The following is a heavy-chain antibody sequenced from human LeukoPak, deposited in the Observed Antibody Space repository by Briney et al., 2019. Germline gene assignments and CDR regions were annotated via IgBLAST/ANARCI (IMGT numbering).Heavy chain of an antibody. D-gene: IGHD1-14*01. CDR1: GGSISSGSYY. Sequence: PSQTLSLTCTVSGGSISSGSYYWSWIRQPAGKGLEWIGRIYTSGSTNYNPSLKRRVTISVDTSKNQFSLKLSSVTAADTAVYYCARDPGSLTPLYGMDVWGQGTTVTVSS. J-gene: IGHJ6*02. V-gene: IGHV4-61*02. CDR2: IYTSGST. CDR3: ARDPGSLTPLYGMDV.